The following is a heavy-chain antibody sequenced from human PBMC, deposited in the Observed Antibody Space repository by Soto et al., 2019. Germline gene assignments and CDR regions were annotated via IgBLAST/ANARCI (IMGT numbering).Heavy chain of an antibody. CDR1: GFTFSSFW. D-gene: IGHD2-2*01. V-gene: IGHV3-74*01. CDR2: INSDGSNT. J-gene: IGHJ4*02. Sequence: EVQLVESGGGLVQPGGSLRLSCAASGFTFSSFWMHWVRQAPGGGLVWVSRINSDGSNTNYADCVKGRFTISRDNAKNTLYLQMNSLRAEDTAVYYCARGGVPAAMSYWGQVTLVTVSS. CDR3: ARGGVPAAMSY.